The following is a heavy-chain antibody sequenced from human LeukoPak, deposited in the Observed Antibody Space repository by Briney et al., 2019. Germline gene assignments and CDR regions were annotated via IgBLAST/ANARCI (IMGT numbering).Heavy chain of an antibody. Sequence: PGGSLRLSCAASGFTFSSYSMNWVRQAPGKGLEWVSAISGSGGSTYYADSVKGRFTISRDNSKNTLYLQMNSLRAEDTAVYYCAKSYDYVWGSYHALDYWGQGTLVTVSS. CDR1: GFTFSSYS. CDR3: AKSYDYVWGSYHALDY. D-gene: IGHD3-16*02. CDR2: ISGSGGST. J-gene: IGHJ4*02. V-gene: IGHV3-23*01.